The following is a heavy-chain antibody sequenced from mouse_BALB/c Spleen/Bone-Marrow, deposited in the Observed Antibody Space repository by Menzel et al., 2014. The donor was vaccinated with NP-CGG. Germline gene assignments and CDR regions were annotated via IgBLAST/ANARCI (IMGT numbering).Heavy chain of an antibody. CDR3: ARLGYYGWFAY. V-gene: IGHV4-1*02. D-gene: IGHD2-3*01. J-gene: IGHJ3*01. Sequence: EVKLVESGGGLVQPGGSLKLSCAASGFDFSRYWMSWVRQAPGKGLEWIGGINPDSNTTNYTPSLKDKFIISRDNAKNTLYLQMSKVKSEDTALYYCARLGYYGWFAYWGQGTLVTVSA. CDR2: INPDSNTT. CDR1: GFDFSRYW.